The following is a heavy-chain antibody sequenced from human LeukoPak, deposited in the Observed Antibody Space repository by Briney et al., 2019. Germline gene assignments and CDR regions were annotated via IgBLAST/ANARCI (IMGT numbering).Heavy chain of an antibody. CDR1: GYTFTGYY. V-gene: IGHV1-2*02. CDR3: ARSRSLGDAFDI. CDR2: ISPNSGGT. Sequence: VASVKVSCKASGYTFTGYYMNWVRQAPGPGIGWMGWISPNSGGTNYAQKFQGRVTMTRDTSISTAYMELSRLRSDDTAVYYCARSRSLGDAFDIWGQGTMVTVSS. J-gene: IGHJ3*02.